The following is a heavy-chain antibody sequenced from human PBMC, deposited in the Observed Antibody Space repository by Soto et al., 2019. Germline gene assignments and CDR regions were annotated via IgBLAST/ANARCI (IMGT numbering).Heavy chain of an antibody. Sequence: QVQLQQWGAGLLKPSETLSLTCAVYGGSFSGYYWTWIRQPPGTGLEWIGEINHSGSTNYNPSLRGRVTISVDTSKHQLSLKLPSVTAADTAVYYCARDNITGLFDYWGQGTLVTVSS. V-gene: IGHV4-34*01. CDR3: ARDNITGLFDY. J-gene: IGHJ4*02. CDR2: INHSGST. D-gene: IGHD2-8*02. CDR1: GGSFSGYY.